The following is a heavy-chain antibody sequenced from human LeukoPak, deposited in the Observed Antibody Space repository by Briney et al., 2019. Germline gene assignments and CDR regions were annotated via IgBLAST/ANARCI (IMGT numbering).Heavy chain of an antibody. CDR2: IYPRNSDT. CDR1: GFRFTNYW. V-gene: IGHV5-51*01. CDR3: ARARTLVDYYFDY. Sequence: GEPLQISCQASGFRFTNYWIGWVRQMPGKGLEWMGIIYPRNSDTRYSPSFRGQVTISADKSISTAYLQWSSLKASDTATYYCARARTLVDYYFDYWGQGTLVTVSS. J-gene: IGHJ4*02. D-gene: IGHD2-15*01.